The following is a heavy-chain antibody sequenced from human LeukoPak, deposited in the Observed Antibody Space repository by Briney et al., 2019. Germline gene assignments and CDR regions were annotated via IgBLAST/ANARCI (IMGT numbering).Heavy chain of an antibody. Sequence: SETLSLTCAVYGGSFSGYYWSWIRQPPGKGLGWIGYIYYSGSTNYNPSLKSRVTISVDTSKNQFSLKLSSVTAADTAVYYCARVIRAGSYAFDIWGQGTMVTVSS. V-gene: IGHV4-59*01. CDR1: GGSFSGYY. J-gene: IGHJ3*02. CDR2: IYYSGST. CDR3: ARVIRAGSYAFDI. D-gene: IGHD3-16*02.